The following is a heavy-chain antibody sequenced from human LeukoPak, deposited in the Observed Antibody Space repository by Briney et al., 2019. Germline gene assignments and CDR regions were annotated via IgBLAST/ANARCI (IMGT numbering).Heavy chain of an antibody. Sequence: TGGSLRLSCAASRFTFSSSAMSWVRQAPGKGLEWVSAISNNGGYTYYADSVQGRFTISRDNSKSTLCLQMNSLRAEDTAVYYRAKPIRYCWEGCFFLPHWGPGTPGTGSP. J-gene: IGHJ4*02. CDR1: RFTFSSSA. CDR3: AKPIRYCWEGCFFLPH. D-gene: IGHD2-8*02. V-gene: IGHV3-23*01. CDR2: ISNNGGYT.